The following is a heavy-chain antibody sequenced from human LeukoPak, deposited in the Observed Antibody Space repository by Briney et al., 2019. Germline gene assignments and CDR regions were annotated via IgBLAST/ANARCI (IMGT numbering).Heavy chain of an antibody. Sequence: PSETLSLTCTVSGGSISSYYWSWIRQPPGKGLEWIGYIYYSGTTNYNPSLKSRVTISVDTSKNQFSLKLSSVTAADTAVYYCGREFRFLDYWGQGTLVTVSS. V-gene: IGHV4-59*01. D-gene: IGHD3-3*01. J-gene: IGHJ4*02. CDR3: GREFRFLDY. CDR1: GGSISSYY. CDR2: IYYSGTT.